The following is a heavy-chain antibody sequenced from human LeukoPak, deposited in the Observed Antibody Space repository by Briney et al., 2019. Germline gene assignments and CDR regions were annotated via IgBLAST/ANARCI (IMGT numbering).Heavy chain of an antibody. CDR3: ARGRDPGAFDY. CDR2: ITSTSDTI. CDR1: GFPFSTYS. J-gene: IGHJ4*02. V-gene: IGHV3-48*01. Sequence: GGSLRLSCVTSGFPFSTYSMNWVRQAPGKGLEWLSYITSTSDTIYYADSVKGRFTISRDNAKNSLYLQMNSLRAEDTAVYYCARGRDPGAFDYWGQGTLVTVSS.